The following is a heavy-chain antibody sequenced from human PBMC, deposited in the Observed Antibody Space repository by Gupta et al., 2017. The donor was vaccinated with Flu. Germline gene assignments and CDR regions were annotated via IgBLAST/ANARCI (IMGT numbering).Heavy chain of an antibody. J-gene: IGHJ6*02. CDR1: GYTFTSYG. D-gene: IGHD2-2*01. CDR2: ISAYNGNT. Sequence: QVQLVQSGAEVKKPGASVKVSCKASGYTFTSYGISWVRQAPGQGLEWMGWISAYNGNTNYAQKLQGRVTMTTVTSTSTAYMELRSLRSDDTAVYYCARWRGYCSSTSCYYYYYGMDVWGQGTTVTVSS. V-gene: IGHV1-18*01. CDR3: ARWRGYCSSTSCYYYYYGMDV.